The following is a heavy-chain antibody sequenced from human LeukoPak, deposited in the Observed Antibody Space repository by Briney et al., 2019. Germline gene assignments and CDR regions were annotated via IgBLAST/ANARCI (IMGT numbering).Heavy chain of an antibody. CDR1: GFTFSNHA. CDR2: IWHDGSNK. V-gene: IGHV3-33*03. J-gene: IGHJ5*02. CDR3: AKDGERTSTSCYPGYSWFDP. Sequence: PGRSLRLSCAASGFTFSNHAMHWVRQAPGKGLEWVAVIWHDGSNKYYGNSVKGRFTISRDNSKNTLHLEMISLRAEDTAIYYCAKDGERTSTSCYPGYSWFDPWGQGTLVTVSS. D-gene: IGHD2-2*01.